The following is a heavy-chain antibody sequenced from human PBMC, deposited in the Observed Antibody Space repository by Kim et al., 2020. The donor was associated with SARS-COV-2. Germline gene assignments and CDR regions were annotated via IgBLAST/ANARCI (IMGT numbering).Heavy chain of an antibody. D-gene: IGHD3-9*01. V-gene: IGHV3-7*01. CDR3: ASELPLNGAGGFDI. Sequence: GGSLRLSCAASGFTFSRNWMTWVRQAPGKGLEWVANINEDEGKTHYADSVKGRFTISSDNARDSLYLHLNNLRAEDTAVYYCASELPLNGAGGFDIWGHGTMVTVSS. CDR1: GFTFSRNW. CDR2: INEDEGKT. J-gene: IGHJ3*02.